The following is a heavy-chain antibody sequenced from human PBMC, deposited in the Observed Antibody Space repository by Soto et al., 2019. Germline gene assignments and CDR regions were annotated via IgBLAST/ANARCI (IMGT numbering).Heavy chain of an antibody. D-gene: IGHD5-18*01. CDR2: INWNGGST. J-gene: IGHJ4*02. CDR3: ARDLTTEIGYSYGYLDY. Sequence: EVQLVESGGGVVRPGGSLRLSCAASGFTFDDYGMSWVHQAPGKGLEWVSGINWNGGSTGYADSVKGRFTISRDNAKNSLYLQMNSLRAEDTALYYCARDLTTEIGYSYGYLDYWGQGTLVTVSS. V-gene: IGHV3-20*04. CDR1: GFTFDDYG.